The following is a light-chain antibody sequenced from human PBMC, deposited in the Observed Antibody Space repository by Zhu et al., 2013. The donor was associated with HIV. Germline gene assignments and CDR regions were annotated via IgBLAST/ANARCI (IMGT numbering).Light chain of an antibody. CDR3: SSSTSWNTRV. V-gene: IGLV2-14*01. CDR1: TTDVGGYDY. J-gene: IGLJ2*01. CDR2: EVR. Sequence: QSALTQPASVSGSPGQSITISCTGTTTDVGGYDYVSWYQHHPGKAPNLLIYEVRNRPSGVSNRFSGSKSGNTAXLTISGLQAEDEADYFCSSSTSWNTRVFGGGTKLTVL.